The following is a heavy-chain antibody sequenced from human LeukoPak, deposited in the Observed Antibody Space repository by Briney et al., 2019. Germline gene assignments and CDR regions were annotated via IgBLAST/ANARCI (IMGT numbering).Heavy chain of an antibody. CDR2: IWYDGSNK. J-gene: IGHJ6*02. CDR1: GFTFSSYG. Sequence: PGGSLRLSCAASGFTFSSYGMHWVRQAPGKGLEWVAVIWYDGSNKYYADSVKGRFTISRDNSKNTLYLQMNSLRVDDTAVYYCARSDQYYYGLDVWGQGTTVIVSS. CDR3: ARSDQYYYGLDV. D-gene: IGHD2/OR15-2a*01. V-gene: IGHV3-33*01.